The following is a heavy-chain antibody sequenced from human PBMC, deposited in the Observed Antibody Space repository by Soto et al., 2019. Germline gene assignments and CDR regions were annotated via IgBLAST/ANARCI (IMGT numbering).Heavy chain of an antibody. J-gene: IGHJ5*02. D-gene: IGHD6-13*01. Sequence: GSVKVSCKGSGYTCTSYGISWVRQAPGQGLEWMGWISAYNGNTNYAQKLQGRVTMTTDTSTSTAYMELRSLRSDDTAVYYCARIRASRYNWFDPWGQGTLVTVSS. CDR3: ARIRASRYNWFDP. CDR2: ISAYNGNT. CDR1: GYTCTSYG. V-gene: IGHV1-18*01.